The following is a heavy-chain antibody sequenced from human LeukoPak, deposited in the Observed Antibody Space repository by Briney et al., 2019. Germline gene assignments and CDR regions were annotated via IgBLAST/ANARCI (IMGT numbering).Heavy chain of an antibody. CDR1: GGSFSGYY. Sequence: SETLSLTCAVYGGSFSGYYWSWIRQPPGKGLEWIGEINHSGSTNYNPSLKSRVTISVDTSKNQFSLKLSSVTAADTAVYYCARDRVAAAGAYDPWGQGTLVTVSS. D-gene: IGHD6-13*01. CDR2: INHSGST. V-gene: IGHV4-34*01. J-gene: IGHJ5*02. CDR3: ARDRVAAAGAYDP.